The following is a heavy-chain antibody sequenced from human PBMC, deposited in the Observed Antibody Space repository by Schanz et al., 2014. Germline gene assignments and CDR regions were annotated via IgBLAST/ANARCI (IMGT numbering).Heavy chain of an antibody. J-gene: IGHJ4*02. CDR3: ARDNRYYLFDY. CDR2: ISSKGDMT. D-gene: IGHD3-16*02. CDR1: GFTFSTST. Sequence: EVQLVESGGGLVQPGGSLRLSCAASGFTFSTSTMHWVRQAPGKGLEYVSSISSKGDMTFYGNSVKGRFTISRDSSKNTLYLQLGSLSAEDTAVYFCARDNRYYLFDYWGQGALVTVSS. V-gene: IGHV3-64*01.